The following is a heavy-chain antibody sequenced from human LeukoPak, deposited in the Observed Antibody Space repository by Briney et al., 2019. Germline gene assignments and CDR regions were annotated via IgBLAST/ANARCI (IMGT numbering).Heavy chain of an antibody. CDR1: GGTSCSYA. D-gene: IGHD3-22*01. CDR2: IIPILGKA. V-gene: IGHV1-69*04. CDR3: AREGDYDSSGYYLDY. Sequence: SVYASCKVSGGTSCSYAISGVRQAPGQGLEWMGRIIPILGKATYAQKFQGRVTITADKSTSTAYMELSSLRSEDTAVYYCAREGDYDSSGYYLDYWGQGTLVTVSS. J-gene: IGHJ4*02.